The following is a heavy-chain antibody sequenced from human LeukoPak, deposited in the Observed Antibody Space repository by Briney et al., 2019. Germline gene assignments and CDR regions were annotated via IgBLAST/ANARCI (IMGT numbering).Heavy chain of an antibody. V-gene: IGHV3-11*01. D-gene: IGHD6-13*01. CDR1: GFTFSDYY. Sequence: GGSLRLSCAASGFTFSDYYMSWIRQAPGKGLEWVSYISSSGSTIYYADSVKGRFTISRDNAKNSLYLQMNSLRAEDTAVYYCARDCSAVIAAAGTAGASDIWGQGTMVTVSS. J-gene: IGHJ3*02. CDR2: ISSSGSTI. CDR3: ARDCSAVIAAAGTAGASDI.